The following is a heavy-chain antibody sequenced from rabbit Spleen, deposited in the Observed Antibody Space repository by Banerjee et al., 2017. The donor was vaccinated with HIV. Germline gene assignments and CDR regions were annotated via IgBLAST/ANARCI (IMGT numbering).Heavy chain of an antibody. V-gene: IGHV1S40*01. CDR1: GFSFSSSDY. CDR3: ARDAAGREDFNL. D-gene: IGHD4-2*01. J-gene: IGHJ4*01. CDR2: FAVSGSGFT. Sequence: QSLEESGGGLVQPEGSLTLTCTASGFSFSSSDYMCWVRQAPGKGLEWIACFAVSGSGFTYSATWAKGRFTCSKTATTTVTLQMASLTAADTTTYFCARDAAGREDFNLWGPGTLLTVS.